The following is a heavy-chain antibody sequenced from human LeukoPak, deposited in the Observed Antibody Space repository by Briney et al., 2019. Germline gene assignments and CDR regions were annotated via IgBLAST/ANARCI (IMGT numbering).Heavy chain of an antibody. CDR3: ARVWRIAARPFDY. J-gene: IGHJ4*02. V-gene: IGHV4-39*07. CDR1: GGSISSSSYY. Sequence: SETLSLTCSVSGGSISSSSYYWGWIRQPPGKGLEWIGGIYYSGTTYYNPSLKSRVTISVDTSKNQFSLKLSSVTAADTAVYYCARVWRIAARPFDYWGQGTLVTVSS. D-gene: IGHD6-6*01. CDR2: IYYSGTT.